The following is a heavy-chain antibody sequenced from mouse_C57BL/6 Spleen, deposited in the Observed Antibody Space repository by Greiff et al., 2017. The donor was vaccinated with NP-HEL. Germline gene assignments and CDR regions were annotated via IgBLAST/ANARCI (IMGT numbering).Heavy chain of an antibody. CDR1: GFTFSSYA. CDR2: ISDGGSYT. V-gene: IGHV5-4*03. Sequence: EVKLVESGGGLVKPGGSLKLSCAASGFTFSSYAMSWVRQTPEKRLEWVATISDGGSYTYYPDNVKGRFTIYRDNAKNNLYLQMSHLKSEDTAMYYCARVYSNYDAMDYWGQGTSVTVSS. J-gene: IGHJ4*01. CDR3: ARVYSNYDAMDY. D-gene: IGHD2-5*01.